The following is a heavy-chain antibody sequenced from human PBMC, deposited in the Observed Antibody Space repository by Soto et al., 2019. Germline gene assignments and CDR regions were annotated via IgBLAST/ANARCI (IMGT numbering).Heavy chain of an antibody. CDR2: ISYDGSNK. Sequence: QVQLVESGGGVVQPGRSLRLSCAASGFTFSSYGMHWVRQAPGKGLEWVAVISYDGSNKYYADSVKGRFTISRDNSKNTLYLQMNSLRAEDTAVYYCAKDRGYGSGSYPDYYYYGMDVWGQGTTVTVSS. V-gene: IGHV3-30*18. J-gene: IGHJ6*02. CDR3: AKDRGYGSGSYPDYYYYGMDV. CDR1: GFTFSSYG. D-gene: IGHD3-10*01.